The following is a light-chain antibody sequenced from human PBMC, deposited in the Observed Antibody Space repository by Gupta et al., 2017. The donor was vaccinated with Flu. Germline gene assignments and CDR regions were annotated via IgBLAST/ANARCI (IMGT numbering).Light chain of an antibody. J-gene: IGKJ1*01. V-gene: IGKV1-5*03. Sequence: DIQMTQSPSTLSASVGDRVTITCRASQSISSWLAWYQQKPGKAPNLLIYKASRLESGVPSRFSGSGSGTEFTLTISSLQPDDFATYYCQQYYSYWTFGQWTKVEIK. CDR3: QQYYSYWT. CDR2: KAS. CDR1: QSISSW.